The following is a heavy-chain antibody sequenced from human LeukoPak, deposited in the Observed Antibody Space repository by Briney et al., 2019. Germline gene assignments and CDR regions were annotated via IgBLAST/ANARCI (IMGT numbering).Heavy chain of an antibody. V-gene: IGHV3-66*01. CDR2: IYSGGST. CDR3: ASASSHRIAAGGDY. CDR1: GFTVSSNY. D-gene: IGHD6-13*01. Sequence: GGSLRLSCAASGFTVSSNYMSWVRQAPGKGLEWVSVIYSGGSTYYADSVKGRFTISRDNSKNTLYLQMNSLRAEGTAVYYCASASSHRIAAGGDYWGQGTLVTVSS. J-gene: IGHJ4*02.